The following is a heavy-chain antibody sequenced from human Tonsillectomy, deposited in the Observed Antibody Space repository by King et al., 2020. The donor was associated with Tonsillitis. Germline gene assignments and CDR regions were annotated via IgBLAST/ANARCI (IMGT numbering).Heavy chain of an antibody. D-gene: IGHD3-10*01. Sequence: QLQESGPGLVKPSETLSLTRTVSGGSISSSSYYWGWIRQPPGKGLEWIGSIYYSGSTYYNPSLKSRVTISVDTSKNQFSLKLSSVTAADTAVYYCARQGFGELDFDYWGQGTLVTVSS. CDR2: IYYSGST. J-gene: IGHJ4*02. CDR1: GGSISSSSYY. V-gene: IGHV4-39*01. CDR3: ARQGFGELDFDY.